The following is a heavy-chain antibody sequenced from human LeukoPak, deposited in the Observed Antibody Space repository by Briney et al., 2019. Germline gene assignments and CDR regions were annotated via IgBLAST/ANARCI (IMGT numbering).Heavy chain of an antibody. D-gene: IGHD2-21*02. CDR3: TAIRPDY. CDR1: GLTFSTSW. V-gene: IGHV3-74*01. CDR2: IKSDVRST. J-gene: IGHJ4*02. Sequence: GGSLRLSCAASGLTFSTSWMRWVRQPPGELLVWVARIKSDVRSTDYADSVKGRFTISRDDANNILYLQMNSLRAEDTAVYFCTAIRPDYWGQGTVVTVSS.